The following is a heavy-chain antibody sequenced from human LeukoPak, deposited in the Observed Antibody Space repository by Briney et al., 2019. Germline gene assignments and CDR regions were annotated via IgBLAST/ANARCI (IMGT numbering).Heavy chain of an antibody. CDR1: GGTFSSYA. Sequence: GASVKVSCNASGGTFSSYAISWVRQAPGQGLEWMGGIIPIFGTANYAQKFQGRVTITTDESTSTAYMELSSLRSEDTAVYYCATSRDGYKFGKWTLIDYWGQGTLVTVSS. V-gene: IGHV1-69*05. CDR2: IIPIFGTA. J-gene: IGHJ4*02. D-gene: IGHD5-24*01. CDR3: ATSRDGYKFGKWTLIDY.